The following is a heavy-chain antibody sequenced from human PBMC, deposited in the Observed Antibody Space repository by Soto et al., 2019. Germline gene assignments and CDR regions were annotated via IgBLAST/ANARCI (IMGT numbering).Heavy chain of an antibody. CDR3: VRDVSSGWTNNCFDP. Sequence: PGGSLRLSCAASGFAFSGDAMSWVRQSPRAGLEWVSSISASGGTISYPDSLKGRFTISRDNSKNTLFLQINSLRAEDTAVYFCVRDVSSGWTNNCFDPWGQGTLVTVSS. CDR2: ISASGGTI. V-gene: IGHV3-23*01. CDR1: GFAFSGDA. J-gene: IGHJ5*02. D-gene: IGHD6-19*01.